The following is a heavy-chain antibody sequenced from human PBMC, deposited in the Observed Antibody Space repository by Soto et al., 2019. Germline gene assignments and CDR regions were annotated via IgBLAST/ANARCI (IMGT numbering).Heavy chain of an antibody. D-gene: IGHD1-1*01. Sequence: ASVKVSCKASGGTFSSYAISWVRQAPGQGLEWMGGIIPIFGTANYAQKFQGRVTITADKSTSTAYMELSSLRSEDTAVYYCVAGSPPGYGMDVWGQGTTVTVSS. CDR1: GGTFSSYA. CDR3: VAGSPPGYGMDV. J-gene: IGHJ6*02. CDR2: IIPIFGTA. V-gene: IGHV1-69*06.